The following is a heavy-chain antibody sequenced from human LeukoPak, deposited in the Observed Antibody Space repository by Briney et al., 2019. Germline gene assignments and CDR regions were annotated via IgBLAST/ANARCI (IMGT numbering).Heavy chain of an antibody. V-gene: IGHV3-23*01. CDR1: GFTFSSYA. Sequence: GGSLRLSCAASGFTFSSYAMSWVRQAPGKGLEWVSVISGSGGSTYYADSVKDRFTISRDKSKNTLYLQMNSLRAEDTAVYYCAKGGITMIVVVIQYYFDYWGQGTLVTVSS. CDR2: ISGSGGST. CDR3: AKGGITMIVVVIQYYFDY. D-gene: IGHD3-22*01. J-gene: IGHJ4*02.